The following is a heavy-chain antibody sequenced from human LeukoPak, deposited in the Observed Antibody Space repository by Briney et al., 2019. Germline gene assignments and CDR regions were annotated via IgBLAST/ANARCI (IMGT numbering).Heavy chain of an antibody. CDR2: ISYDGSNK. D-gene: IGHD3-3*01. J-gene: IGHJ4*02. CDR3: VRDFRFLDDY. CDR1: GFTFSSYA. Sequence: GGSLRLSCAASGFTFSSYAMHWVRQAPGKGLEWVAVISYDGSNKYYADSVKGRFTISRDNSKNTLYLQMNSLRAEDTAVYYCVRDFRFLDDYWGQGTLVTVSS. V-gene: IGHV3-30*04.